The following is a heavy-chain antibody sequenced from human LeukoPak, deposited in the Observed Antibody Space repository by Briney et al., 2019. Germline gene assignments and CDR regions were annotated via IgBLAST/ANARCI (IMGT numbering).Heavy chain of an antibody. CDR3: ARHLTDYYDSSGYYYNY. V-gene: IGHV1-2*02. J-gene: IGHJ4*02. CDR2: INPNSGGT. Sequence: ASVKVSCKASGYTFTGYYMHWVRQAPGQGLEWMGWINPNSGGTNYAQKFQGRVTMTRDTSISTAYMGLSRLRSDDTAVYYCARHLTDYYDSSGYYYNYWGQGTLVTVSS. CDR1: GYTFTGYY. D-gene: IGHD3-22*01.